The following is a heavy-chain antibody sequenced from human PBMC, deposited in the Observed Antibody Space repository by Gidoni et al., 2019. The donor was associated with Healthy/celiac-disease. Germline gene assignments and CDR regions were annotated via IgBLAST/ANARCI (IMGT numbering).Heavy chain of an antibody. D-gene: IGHD2-2*01. J-gene: IGHJ4*02. CDR2: ISWDGGST. CDR1: GFTFDDYA. Sequence: EVQLVESGGVVVQPGGSLSLSCAASGFTFDDYAMHWVRQAPGKGVEWVSLISWDGGSTYYADSVKGRFTISRDNSKNSLYLQMNSLRAEDTALYYCAKDSRRYCSSTSCSTPTGHWGQGTLVTVSS. CDR3: AKDSRRYCSSTSCSTPTGH. V-gene: IGHV3-43D*03.